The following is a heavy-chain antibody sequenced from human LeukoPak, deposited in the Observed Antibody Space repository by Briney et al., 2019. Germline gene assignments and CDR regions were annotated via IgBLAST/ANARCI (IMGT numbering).Heavy chain of an antibody. CDR2: INHSGST. V-gene: IGHV4-34*01. D-gene: IGHD3-3*01. CDR3: ARGRVTYYDFWSGYPYFDY. Sequence: SETLSLTRAVYGGSFSGYYWSWIRQPPGKGLEWIGEINHSGSTNYNPSLKSRVTISVDTSKNQFSLKLSSVTAADTAVYYCARGRVTYYDFWSGYPYFDYWGQGTLVTVSS. J-gene: IGHJ4*02. CDR1: GGSFSGYY.